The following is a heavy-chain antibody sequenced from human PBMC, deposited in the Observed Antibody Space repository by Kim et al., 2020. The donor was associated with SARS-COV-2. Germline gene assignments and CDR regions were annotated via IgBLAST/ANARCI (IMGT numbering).Heavy chain of an antibody. CDR3: AKEEVERHYYYYGMDV. CDR2: ISWNSGSI. CDR1: GFTFDDYA. J-gene: IGHJ6*02. D-gene: IGHD1-1*01. Sequence: GGSLRLSCAASGFTFDDYAMHWVRQAPGKGLEWVSGISWNSGSIGYADSVKGRFTISRDNAKNSLYLQMNSLRAEDTALYYCAKEEVERHYYYYGMDVWGQGTTVTVSS. V-gene: IGHV3-9*01.